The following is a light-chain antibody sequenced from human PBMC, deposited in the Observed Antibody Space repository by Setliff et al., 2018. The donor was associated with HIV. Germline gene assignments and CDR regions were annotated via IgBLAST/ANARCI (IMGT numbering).Light chain of an antibody. CDR2: DVS. V-gene: IGLV2-14*03. Sequence: QSALTQPASVSGSPGQSITISCTGTSSDVGVNNYVSWYQQHPGKAPKLMIFDVSNRPSGVSNRFSGSKSGNTASLTISGLQAEDEADYYCCSYRSGNTLVFGGGTKVTVL. CDR3: CSYRSGNTLV. CDR1: SSDVGVNNY. J-gene: IGLJ3*02.